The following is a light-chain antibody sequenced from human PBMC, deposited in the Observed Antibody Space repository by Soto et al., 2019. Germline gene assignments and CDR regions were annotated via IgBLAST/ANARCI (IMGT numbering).Light chain of an antibody. J-gene: IGLJ2*01. Sequence: QSVVTQPPSASGTPGQRVTFSCSGANSNVGRNYVTWYQQFPGTAPKILIHSNSQRPSGVPDRFSASKSGASASLAISGLRPEDEADYFCAALDDSLSGVIFGGGTKVTVL. CDR1: NSNVGRNY. CDR3: AALDDSLSGVI. CDR2: SNS. V-gene: IGLV1-47*02.